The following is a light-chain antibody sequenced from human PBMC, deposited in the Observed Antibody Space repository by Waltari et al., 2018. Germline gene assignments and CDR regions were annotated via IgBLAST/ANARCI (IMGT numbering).Light chain of an antibody. CDR1: QSFSTNY. J-gene: IGKJ2*01. V-gene: IGKV3-20*01. CDR3: QQYGNSPYT. CDR2: GAS. Sequence: EIVLTQSPGTLSLSPGERGTLSCRASQSFSTNYLAGYQQKPGQAPRLLIYGASSRATGIPDRFSGSGSGTDFTLTISRLEPEDFAVYYCQQYGNSPYTFGQGTKLDLK.